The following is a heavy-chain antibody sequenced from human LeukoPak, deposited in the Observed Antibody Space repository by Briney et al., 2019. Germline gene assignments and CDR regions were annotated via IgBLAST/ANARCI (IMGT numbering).Heavy chain of an antibody. CDR3: ARQAAAGTENWFDP. J-gene: IGHJ5*02. CDR2: IYTSGST. Sequence: SETLSLTCTVSGGSISSYYWSWIWQPAGKGLEWIWRIYTSGSTNYNPSLKSRGTMSVDTSKNQFSLRLSSVTAADTAVYYCARQAAAGTENWFDPWGQGTLVTVSS. CDR1: GGSISSYY. D-gene: IGHD6-13*01. V-gene: IGHV4-4*07.